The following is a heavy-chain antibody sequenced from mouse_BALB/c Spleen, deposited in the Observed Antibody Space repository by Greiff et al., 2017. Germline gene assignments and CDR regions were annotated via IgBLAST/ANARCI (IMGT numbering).Heavy chain of an antibody. V-gene: IGHV5-6*01. CDR3: ARQLGQDY. D-gene: IGHD3-3*01. J-gene: IGHJ2*01. Sequence: VQLKESGGDLVKPGGSLKLSCAASGFTFSSYGMSWVRQTPDKRLEWVATISSGGSYTYYPDSVKGRFTISRDNAKNTLYLQMSSLKSEDTAMYYCARQLGQDYWGQGTTLTVSS. CDR1: GFTFSSYG. CDR2: ISSGGSYT.